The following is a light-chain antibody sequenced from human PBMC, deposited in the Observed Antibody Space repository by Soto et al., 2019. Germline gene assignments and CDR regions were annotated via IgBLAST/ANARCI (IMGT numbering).Light chain of an antibody. CDR3: SSYAGSNTFVV. J-gene: IGLJ2*01. V-gene: IGLV2-23*02. Sequence: QSALTQPASVSGYPGQSITISCTGTSSDVGSYNLVSWYQQQPGKAPKLMIYEVNERPSGVSNRFSGSKSGDTASLTISGLQAEDEADYYCSSYAGSNTFVVFGGGTKLTVL. CDR2: EVN. CDR1: SSDVGSYNL.